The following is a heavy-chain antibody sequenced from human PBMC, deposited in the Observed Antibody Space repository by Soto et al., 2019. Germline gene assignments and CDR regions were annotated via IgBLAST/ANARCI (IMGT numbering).Heavy chain of an antibody. CDR2: MNPNTGNS. J-gene: IGHJ4*02. CDR1: GDTLHHCD. D-gene: IGHD1-1*01. V-gene: IGHV1-8*02. CDR3: ARRAETNGWNGFGADKYYFDF. Sequence: SSTASGDTLHHCDIGWVGKHTEQVLEWMGWMNPNTGNSGYAQKFQGRVTMTSDTSISTAHMELSSLRSEDTAVYYCARRAETNGWNGFGADKYYFDFWGQGNLVNVSA.